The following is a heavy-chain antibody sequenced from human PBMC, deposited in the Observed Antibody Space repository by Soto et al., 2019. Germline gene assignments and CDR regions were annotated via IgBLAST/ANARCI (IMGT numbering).Heavy chain of an antibody. Sequence: QVQLVQSGAEVKKPGSSVKVSCKASGGTFSSYAISWVRQAPGQGLEWMGGIIPIFGTANYAQKFQGRVKITADESTSTAYMDLSSLRAEDTAVYYCALEEKDIVLGLAYWGQGTLVTVSS. V-gene: IGHV1-69*12. J-gene: IGHJ4*02. D-gene: IGHD2-2*01. CDR2: IIPIFGTA. CDR3: ALEEKDIVLGLAY. CDR1: GGTFSSYA.